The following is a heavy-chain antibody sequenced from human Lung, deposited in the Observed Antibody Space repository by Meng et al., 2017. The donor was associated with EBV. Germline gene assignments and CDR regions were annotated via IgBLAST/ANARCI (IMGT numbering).Heavy chain of an antibody. CDR3: ASESGRGYTPDY. J-gene: IGHJ4*02. CDR1: GGTVRNYA. D-gene: IGHD3-10*01. Sequence: QVQLVQSAAGVKEPGSSVKVSCKTSGGTVRNYAISWVRQAPGQGLEWLGGLIPMLGAPNYAQKFQGRVTITADESTSTHYMDLNSLRSEDTAVYYCASESGRGYTPDYWGQGTLVTVSS. CDR2: LIPMLGAP. V-gene: IGHV1-69*01.